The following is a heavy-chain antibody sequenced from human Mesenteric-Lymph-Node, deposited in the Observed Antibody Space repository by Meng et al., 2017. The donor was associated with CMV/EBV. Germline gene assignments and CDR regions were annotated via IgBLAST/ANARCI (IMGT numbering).Heavy chain of an antibody. Sequence: SSRYCWGWIRQPPVKGLEWIGSISYNGRTYYTPSLRGRVTMSVDASKNQFSLKLNSVPAADTAVYYCVRHTIVVNPGAPGDNWFDPWGQGTLVTVSS. D-gene: IGHD4-23*01. CDR1: SSRYC. V-gene: IGHV4-39*01. CDR3: VRHTIVVNPGAPGDNWFDP. CDR2: ISYNGRT. J-gene: IGHJ5*02.